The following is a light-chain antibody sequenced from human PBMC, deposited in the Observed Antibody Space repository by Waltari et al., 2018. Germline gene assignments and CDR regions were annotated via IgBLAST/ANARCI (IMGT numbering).Light chain of an antibody. J-gene: IGLJ6*01. CDR1: SSNIGSNP. CDR3: ATWDDSLNGNV. Sequence: QSVLTQPPSASGTPGQRVTISCSGSSSNIGSNPVNWYQQLPGTAPKLLIYTNNQRPSVVPDRFSGSKSGTSASLAISGLQSEDEAHYYCATWDDSLNGNVFGSGTKVIVL. V-gene: IGLV1-44*01. CDR2: TNN.